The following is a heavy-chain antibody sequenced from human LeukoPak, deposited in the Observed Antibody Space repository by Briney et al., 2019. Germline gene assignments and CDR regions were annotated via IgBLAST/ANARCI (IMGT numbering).Heavy chain of an antibody. Sequence: PSETLSLTCTVSGGSISSYYWSWIRQPPGKGLEWIGYIYCSGSTNYNPSLKSRVTISVDTSKNQFSLKLSSVTAADTAVYYCARVIAARLGFGYYFDYWGQGTLVTVSS. J-gene: IGHJ4*02. D-gene: IGHD6-6*01. CDR3: ARVIAARLGFGYYFDY. CDR1: GGSISSYY. V-gene: IGHV4-59*01. CDR2: IYCSGST.